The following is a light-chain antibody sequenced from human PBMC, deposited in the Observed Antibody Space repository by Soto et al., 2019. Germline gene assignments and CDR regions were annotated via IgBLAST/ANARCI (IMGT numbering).Light chain of an antibody. V-gene: IGKV3-20*01. CDR1: QSVGSSY. CDR2: STS. CDR3: QQYDSPIWT. J-gene: IGKJ1*01. Sequence: ENGLTQSPGTLSLSPGEIATLSCRASQSVGSSYLAWYQQKPGQAPRLLIYSTSSRATDIPDRFSGSGSGTDFTLTISRLEPEDFEVYYCQQYDSPIWTFGQGTKVEIK.